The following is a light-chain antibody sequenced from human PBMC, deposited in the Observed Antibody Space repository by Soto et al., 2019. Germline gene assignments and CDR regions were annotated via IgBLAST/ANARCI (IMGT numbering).Light chain of an antibody. J-gene: IGLJ2*01. CDR2: EVS. Sequence: QSALTQPPSASGSPGQSVTISCTGTSSDVGGYNYVSWYQQHPGKAPKLMIYEVSKRPSGVPDRFSGSKSGNTASLTVSGLQAEDEADYYCSSYAGSNNVVFGGGTXLTVL. CDR1: SSDVGGYNY. CDR3: SSYAGSNNVV. V-gene: IGLV2-8*01.